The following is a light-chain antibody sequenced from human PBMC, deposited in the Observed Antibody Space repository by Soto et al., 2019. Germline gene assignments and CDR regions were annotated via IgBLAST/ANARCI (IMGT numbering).Light chain of an antibody. CDR2: GAS. CDR3: QQYKNWPPIT. V-gene: IGKV3-15*01. Sequence: EIGLTPSPATLSVSPGEGATLSCRASQRLSRSLAWYQPRPGQAPRLLIYGASTRATGIPARFSGSGFGTEFTLTISSLQSEDFAVYYCQQYKNWPPITFGQGTRLEI. J-gene: IGKJ5*01. CDR1: QRLSRS.